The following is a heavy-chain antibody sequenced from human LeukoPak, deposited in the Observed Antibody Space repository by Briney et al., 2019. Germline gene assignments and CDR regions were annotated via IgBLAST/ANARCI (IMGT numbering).Heavy chain of an antibody. Sequence: SETLSLTCAVYGGSFSGYYWSWIRQPPGKGLEWIGSIYYSGSTYYNPSLKSRVTISVDTSKNQFSLKLSSVTAADTAVYYCARHHYFVWNYYDSSGYFFDYWGQGTLVTVSS. CDR2: IYYSGST. CDR1: GGSFSGYY. D-gene: IGHD3-22*01. J-gene: IGHJ4*02. V-gene: IGHV4-34*01. CDR3: ARHHYFVWNYYDSSGYFFDY.